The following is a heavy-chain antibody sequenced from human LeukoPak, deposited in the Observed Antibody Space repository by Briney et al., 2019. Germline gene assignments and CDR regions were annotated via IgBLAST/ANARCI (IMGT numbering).Heavy chain of an antibody. Sequence: PSETLSLTCTVSGGSISSYYWSWIRRPPGKGLEWIGYIYYSGSTNYNPSLKSRVTISVDTSKNQFSLKLSSVTAADTAVYYCARGYGDYLLPYYYYYGMDVWGQGTTVTVSS. CDR2: IYYSGST. V-gene: IGHV4-59*01. CDR3: ARGYGDYLLPYYYYYGMDV. J-gene: IGHJ6*02. CDR1: GGSISSYY. D-gene: IGHD4-17*01.